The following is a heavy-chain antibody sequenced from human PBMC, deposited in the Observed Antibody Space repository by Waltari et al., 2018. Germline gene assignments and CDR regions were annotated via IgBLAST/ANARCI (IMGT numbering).Heavy chain of an antibody. V-gene: IGHV3-9*03. CDR3: ARWTYGFDY. CDR2: ISWNSGSI. J-gene: IGHJ4*02. Sequence: EVQLVESGGGLVQPGRSLRLSCAASGFPFDDYAMPWVRQAPGKGLEWVSGISWNSGSIGYADSVKGRFTISRDNAKNSLYLQMNSLRAEDMALYYCARWTYGFDYWGQGTLVTVSS. CDR1: GFPFDDYA. D-gene: IGHD2-15*01.